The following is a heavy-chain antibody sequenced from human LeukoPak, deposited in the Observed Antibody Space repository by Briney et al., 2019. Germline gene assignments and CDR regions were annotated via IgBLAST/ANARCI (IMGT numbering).Heavy chain of an antibody. CDR1: GFTFSSYS. CDR3: AKDPGKFHY. Sequence: GGSLRLSCAASGFTFSSYSMNWVRQAPGKGLEWVSYISSRSSTIYYADSVKGRFTISRDNSKNTLYLQMNSLRAEDTAVYYCAKDPGKFHYWGQGTLVTVSS. V-gene: IGHV3-48*01. J-gene: IGHJ4*02. CDR2: ISSRSSTI. D-gene: IGHD1-26*01.